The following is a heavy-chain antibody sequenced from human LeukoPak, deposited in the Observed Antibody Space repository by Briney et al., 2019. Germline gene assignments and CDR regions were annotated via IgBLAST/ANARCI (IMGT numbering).Heavy chain of an antibody. CDR2: ISSSSIYI. CDR1: GFTFSSYS. V-gene: IGHV3-21*03. CDR3: TTGPGYYYDSSGYAFLAFDI. Sequence: GGSLRLSCAASGFTFSSYSMNWVRQAPGKGLEWVSSISSSSIYIYYADSVKGRFTISRDNAKNSLYLHMNSLRAEDTAVYYCTTGPGYYYDSSGYAFLAFDIWGQGTMVTVSS. D-gene: IGHD3-22*01. J-gene: IGHJ3*02.